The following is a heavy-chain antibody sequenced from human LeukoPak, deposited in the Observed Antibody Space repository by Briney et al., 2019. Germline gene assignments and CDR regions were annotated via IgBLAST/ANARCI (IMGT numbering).Heavy chain of an antibody. CDR3: VRGKDASGWCVFDY. CDR1: DASVRSGSYY. J-gene: IGHJ4*02. CDR2: AYYSGST. Sequence: AETPSLTCTVSDASVRSGSYYWSWIRQPPGKGLEWIGYAYYSGSTYYNPSLKRRVTMSVDTSKNQLSLKLTSVTAADTAVFYCVRGKDASGWCVFDYWGQGMLVTVSS. D-gene: IGHD6-19*01. V-gene: IGHV4-61*01.